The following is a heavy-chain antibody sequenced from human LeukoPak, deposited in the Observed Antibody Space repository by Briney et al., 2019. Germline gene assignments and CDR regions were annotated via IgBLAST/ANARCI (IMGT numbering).Heavy chain of an antibody. Sequence: PSETLSLTCTVSGGSINNNAWSWIRQPSGRGLEWIGYIYFSGSTNYNPSLKSRVTMSVDTSKNQFSLKLTSVTAADTAVYYCARHVTNGRSWFDPWGQGTLVTVSS. CDR1: GGSINNNA. J-gene: IGHJ5*02. D-gene: IGHD1-14*01. CDR3: ARHVTNGRSWFDP. CDR2: IYFSGST. V-gene: IGHV4-59*08.